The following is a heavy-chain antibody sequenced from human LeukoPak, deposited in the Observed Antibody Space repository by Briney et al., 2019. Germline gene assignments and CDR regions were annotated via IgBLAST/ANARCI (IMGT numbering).Heavy chain of an antibody. CDR2: IYSGGST. V-gene: IGHV3-53*01. Sequence: PGGSLRLSCAASGFTVSSNYMSWVRQAPGKGLEWVSVIYSGGSTYYADSVKGRFTISRDNSKNTLYLQMNSLRAEDTAVYYRARDTCYYDSSGYYTDYWGQGTLVTVSS. J-gene: IGHJ4*02. CDR1: GFTVSSNY. CDR3: ARDTCYYDSSGYYTDY. D-gene: IGHD3-22*01.